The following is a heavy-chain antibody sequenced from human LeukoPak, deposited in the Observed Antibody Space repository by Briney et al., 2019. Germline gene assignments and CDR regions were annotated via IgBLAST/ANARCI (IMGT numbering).Heavy chain of an antibody. Sequence: PKASLKVSCTASGDTVTSEYMHWVRQAPGQGLEWMAILNPSGGSSNYAQKFQGRATLTRATSTGTVYMELSSLRSEDTAVYYCASVYKHGMDVWGQGTTVIVSS. CDR1: GDTVTSEY. V-gene: IGHV1-46*01. CDR2: LNPSGGSS. CDR3: ASVYKHGMDV. D-gene: IGHD5-24*01. J-gene: IGHJ6*02.